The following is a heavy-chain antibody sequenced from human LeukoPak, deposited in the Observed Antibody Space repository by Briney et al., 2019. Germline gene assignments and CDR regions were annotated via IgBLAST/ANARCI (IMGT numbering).Heavy chain of an antibody. V-gene: IGHV1-18*01. CDR1: GGTFSSYA. CDR2: ISAYNGNT. Sequence: ASVKVSCKASGGTFSSYAISWVRQAPGQGLEWMGWISAYNGNTNYAQKLQGRVTMTTDTSTSTAYMELRSLRSDDTAVYYCARTRSGYYEGYFDYWGQGTLVTVSS. CDR3: ARTRSGYYEGYFDY. J-gene: IGHJ4*02. D-gene: IGHD3-3*01.